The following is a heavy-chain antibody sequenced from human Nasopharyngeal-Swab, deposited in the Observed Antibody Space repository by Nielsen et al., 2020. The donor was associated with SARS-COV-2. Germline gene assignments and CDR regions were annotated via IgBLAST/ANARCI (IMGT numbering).Heavy chain of an antibody. CDR1: GFTVSSNY. D-gene: IGHD1-7*01. CDR2: ISSSSSYI. V-gene: IGHV3-21*01. CDR3: ARSSPKTKGMHDY. Sequence: GALKISCAASGFTVSSNYMSWVRQAPGKGLEWVSSISSSSSYIYYADSVKGRFTISRDNAKNSLYLQMNSLRAEDTAVYYCARSSPKTKGMHDYWGQGTLVTVSS. J-gene: IGHJ4*02.